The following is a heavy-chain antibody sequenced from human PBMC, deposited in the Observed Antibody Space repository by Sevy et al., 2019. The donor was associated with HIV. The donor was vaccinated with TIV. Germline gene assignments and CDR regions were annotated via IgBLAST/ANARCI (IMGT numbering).Heavy chain of an antibody. Sequence: GGSLRLSCAASGFTFSSYAMSWVRQAPGKGLEWVSAISGSGGSTYYADSVKGRFTISRDNSKNTLYLQMNSLRAEDTAVYYCAKEVGDIVVVPAAGAHDAFDIWGQATMVTVSS. D-gene: IGHD2-2*01. CDR2: ISGSGGST. V-gene: IGHV3-23*01. CDR1: GFTFSSYA. J-gene: IGHJ3*02. CDR3: AKEVGDIVVVPAAGAHDAFDI.